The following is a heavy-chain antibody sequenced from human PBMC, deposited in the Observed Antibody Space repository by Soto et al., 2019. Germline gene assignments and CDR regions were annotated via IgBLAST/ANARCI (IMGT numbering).Heavy chain of an antibody. CDR3: TRHSYTHPGIVDY. V-gene: IGHV4-39*01. CDR2: IYFTGSP. Sequence: PSETLSLTCNVSGDSINNNHYYWGWIRQSPGTGPEWIASIYFTGSPQSNPSLRSRITISVDTTKNHFSLQLRSVTAADTAIYYCTRHSYTHPGIVDYWGQGTRVTVSS. D-gene: IGHD3-10*01. CDR1: GDSINNNHYY. J-gene: IGHJ4*02.